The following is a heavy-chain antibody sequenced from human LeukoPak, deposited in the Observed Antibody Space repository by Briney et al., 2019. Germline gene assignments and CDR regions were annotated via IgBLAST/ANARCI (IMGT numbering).Heavy chain of an antibody. CDR1: GYIFSNFG. Sequence: GASVKVSCKASGYIFSNFGLIWVRQAPGQGLEWMGWINTYNGNTNYAQKFQDRVTMTAETSTTTAYLELRSLKSDDTAVYYCARSHSGSLRAPFDYWGQGTRVTVSS. CDR2: INTYNGNT. CDR3: ARSHSGSLRAPFDY. D-gene: IGHD3-22*01. V-gene: IGHV1-18*01. J-gene: IGHJ4*02.